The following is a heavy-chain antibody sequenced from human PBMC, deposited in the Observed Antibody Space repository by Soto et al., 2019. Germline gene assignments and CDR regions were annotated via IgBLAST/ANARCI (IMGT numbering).Heavy chain of an antibody. CDR2: ISGSGGST. D-gene: IGHD5-12*01. J-gene: IGHJ4*02. V-gene: IGHV3-23*01. CDR3: AKDPKSGSVASLGPLFDY. CDR1: GFTFSSYA. Sequence: GGSLRLCCAASGFTFSSYAMSWVRQAPGKGLEWVSAISGSGGSTYYADSVKGRFTISRDNSKNTLYLQMNSLRAEDTAVYYCAKDPKSGSVASLGPLFDYWGQGTLVTVSS.